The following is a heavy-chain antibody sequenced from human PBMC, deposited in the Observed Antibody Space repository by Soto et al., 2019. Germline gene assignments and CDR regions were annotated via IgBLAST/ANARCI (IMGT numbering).Heavy chain of an antibody. Sequence: QMQLQESGPGLVQPSQTLSLTCTVSGSFISNGGYHWIWIRQYPGKGLEWIGVINHDGSAYYSPFLKSLLTISVDASENQFSLKLTSVTAADTAVYFCATLAAGAGGRCYWGPGTLVTVSS. J-gene: IGHJ4*01. D-gene: IGHD2-15*01. CDR3: ATLAAGAGGRCY. V-gene: IGHV4-31*01. CDR2: INHDGSA. CDR1: GSFISNGGYH.